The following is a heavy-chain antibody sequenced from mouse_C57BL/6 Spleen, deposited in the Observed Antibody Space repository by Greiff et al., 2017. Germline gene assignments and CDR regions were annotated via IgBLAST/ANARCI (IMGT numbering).Heavy chain of an antibody. CDR3: ARSYGIPFAY. V-gene: IGHV3-6*01. J-gene: IGHJ3*01. Sequence: EVKLLESGPGLVKPSQSLSLTCSVTGYSITSGYYWNWIRQFPGNKLEWMGYISYDGSNNYNPSLKNRISITRDTSKNQFFLKLNSVTTEDTATYYCARSYGIPFAYWGQGTLVTVSA. CDR1: GYSITSGYY. D-gene: IGHD1-1*01. CDR2: ISYDGSN.